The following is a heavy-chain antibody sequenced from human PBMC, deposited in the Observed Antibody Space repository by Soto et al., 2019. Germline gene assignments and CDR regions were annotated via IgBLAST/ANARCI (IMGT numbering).Heavy chain of an antibody. Sequence: PSETLSLTCKVSGGSLSSNYWSWIRQPPGKGLEWIGYIFHSGSTTYNPSLKSRATMSVDTSKNQFSLNLSSVTAEDTAVYYCARVDYDLWSGSSPSNYGMDVWGQGTTVT. J-gene: IGHJ6*02. CDR3: ARVDYDLWSGSSPSNYGMDV. D-gene: IGHD3-3*01. CDR1: GGSLSSNY. V-gene: IGHV4-59*01. CDR2: IFHSGST.